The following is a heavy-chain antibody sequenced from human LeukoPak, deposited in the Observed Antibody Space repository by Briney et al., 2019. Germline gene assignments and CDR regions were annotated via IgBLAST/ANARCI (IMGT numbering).Heavy chain of an antibody. J-gene: IGHJ3*02. CDR3: ASPGSGSYEPNDAFDI. CDR2: IYYSGST. D-gene: IGHD3-10*01. V-gene: IGHV4-31*03. Sequence: PSQTLSLTCTVSGGSISSGGYYWSWIRQHPGKGLEWIGYIYYSGSTYYNPSLKSRVTISVDTSKNQFSLKLSSVTAADTAVYYCASPGSGSYEPNDAFDIWGQGTMVTVSS. CDR1: GGSISSGGYY.